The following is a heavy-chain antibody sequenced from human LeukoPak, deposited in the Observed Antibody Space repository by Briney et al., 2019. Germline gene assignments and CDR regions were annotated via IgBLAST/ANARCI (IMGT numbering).Heavy chain of an antibody. CDR1: GGTFSSYA. CDR3: ARGLRDAIFGVVIIPVGYVYYFDY. J-gene: IGHJ4*02. V-gene: IGHV1-69*05. Sequence: GASVKVSCKASGGTFSSYAISWVRQAPGQGLEWMGGIIPIFGTANYAQKFQGRVTITTDESTSTAYMELSSLRSEDTAVYYCARGLRDAIFGVVIIPVGYVYYFDYWGQGTPVTVSP. CDR2: IIPIFGTA. D-gene: IGHD3-3*01.